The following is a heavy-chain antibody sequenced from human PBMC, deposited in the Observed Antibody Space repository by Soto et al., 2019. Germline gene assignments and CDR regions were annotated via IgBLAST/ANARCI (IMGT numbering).Heavy chain of an antibody. CDR3: ARDPMVRGVLTGVDY. CDR1: GYTFTSYG. D-gene: IGHD3-10*01. CDR2: ISAYNGNT. J-gene: IGHJ4*02. V-gene: IGHV1-18*01. Sequence: QVQLVQSGAEVKKPGASVKVSCKASGYTFTSYGISWVRQAPGQGLEWMGWISAYNGNTNYAQKLQGRVTMTTDTSTSTSYMEPRSLRSDDTAVYFCARDPMVRGVLTGVDYWGQGTLVTVSS.